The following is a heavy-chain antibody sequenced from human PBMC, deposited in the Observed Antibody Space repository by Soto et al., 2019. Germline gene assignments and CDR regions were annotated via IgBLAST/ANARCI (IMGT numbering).Heavy chain of an antibody. D-gene: IGHD4-17*01. CDR2: VYYSGTT. V-gene: IGHV4-61*01. CDR1: GGSVSDKTYY. J-gene: IGHJ4*02. Sequence: SETLSLTCSVSGGSVSDKTYYWSWIRQPPGKRLEWIGYVYYSGTTNYNPSLKSRVTISVDLSKNRFSLRLSSVTTADTALYYCARTTAVPNTPRSRYFFDYWGQGTLVTVSS. CDR3: ARTTAVPNTPRSRYFFDY.